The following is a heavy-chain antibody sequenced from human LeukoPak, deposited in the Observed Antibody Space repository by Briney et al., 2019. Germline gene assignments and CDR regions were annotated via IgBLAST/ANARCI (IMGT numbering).Heavy chain of an antibody. J-gene: IGHJ4*02. CDR1: GFTLSSYS. V-gene: IGHV3-48*02. D-gene: IGHD6-19*01. CDR2: ISSGSSTR. CDR3: ARDYQWNFDY. Sequence: GGSLRLSCTTSGFTLSSYSMNWVRQAPGKGLEWVTYISSGSSTRQYADSVKGRFTISRDNAKNSLYLQMSSLRDEDTAVYYCARDYQWNFDYWGQRTLVTVSS.